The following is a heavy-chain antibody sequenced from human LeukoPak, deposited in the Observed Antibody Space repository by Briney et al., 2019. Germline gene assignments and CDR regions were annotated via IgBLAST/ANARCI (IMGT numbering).Heavy chain of an antibody. J-gene: IGHJ4*02. V-gene: IGHV1-18*01. CDR3: ARLISGYDFVYFDY. Sequence: ASVKVSCTASGYTFTSYGISWVRQAPGQGLEWMGWISAYNGNTNYAQKLQGRVTITTDTSTSTAYMELRSLRSDDTAVYYCARLISGYDFVYFDYWGQGTLVTVSS. CDR1: GYTFTSYG. D-gene: IGHD5-12*01. CDR2: ISAYNGNT.